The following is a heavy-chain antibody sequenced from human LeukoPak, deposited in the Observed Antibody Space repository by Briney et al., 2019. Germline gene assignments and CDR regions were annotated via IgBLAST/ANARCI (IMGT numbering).Heavy chain of an antibody. J-gene: IGHJ6*03. CDR2: IYTSGST. CDR1: GGSISSGGYY. D-gene: IGHD3-16*02. V-gene: IGHV4-61*02. Sequence: SQTLSLTCTVSGGSISSGGYYWSWIRQPAGKGLEWIGRIYTSGSTNYNPSLKSRVTMSVDTSKNQFSLKLSSVTAADTAVYYCARGEFSYYYYMDVWGKGTTVTVSS. CDR3: ARGEFSYYYYMDV.